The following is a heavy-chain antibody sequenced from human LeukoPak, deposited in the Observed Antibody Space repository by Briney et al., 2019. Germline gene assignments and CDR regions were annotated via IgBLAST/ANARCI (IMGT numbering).Heavy chain of an antibody. Sequence: PSETLSLTCTVPGGSISSSSYYWGWIRQPPGKGLEWIGSIYYSGSTYYNPSLKSRVTISVDTSKNQFSLKLSSVTAADTAVYYCARAPPGMATLGYFDLWGRGTLVTVSS. CDR3: ARAPPGMATLGYFDL. CDR2: IYYSGST. J-gene: IGHJ2*01. CDR1: GGSISSSSYY. V-gene: IGHV4-39*07. D-gene: IGHD5-24*01.